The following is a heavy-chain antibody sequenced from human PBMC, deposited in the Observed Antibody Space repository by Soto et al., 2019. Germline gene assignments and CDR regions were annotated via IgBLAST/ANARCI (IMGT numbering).Heavy chain of an antibody. J-gene: IGHJ3*01. V-gene: IGHV1-18*01. CDR2: INTYSATT. CDR1: GYTFTSYG. Sequence: QVPLVQSGAEVKKPGASVKVSCKASGYTFTSYGVSWVRQAPGQGLEWMGWINTYSATTNYAQKLQGRVTMTTDTSTTTAYMELRSLRSDDTAVYYCARGKGGAFDFWGQGTMVTVSS. CDR3: ARGKGGAFDF. D-gene: IGHD3-16*01.